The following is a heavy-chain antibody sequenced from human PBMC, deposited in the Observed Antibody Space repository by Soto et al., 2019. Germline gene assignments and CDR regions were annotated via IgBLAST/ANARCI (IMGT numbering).Heavy chain of an antibody. J-gene: IGHJ3*02. CDR3: ARLIRSKAFDI. V-gene: IGHV4-59*12. Sequence: SETLSLTCTVSGASITSSYWSWIRQSPGKGLEWIGYVYYSGSTNYNPSLKSRVTMSVDTSKNQFSLKLSSVTAADTAVYYCARLIRSKAFDIWGQGTMVTVSS. CDR2: VYYSGST. CDR1: GASITSSY. D-gene: IGHD3-22*01.